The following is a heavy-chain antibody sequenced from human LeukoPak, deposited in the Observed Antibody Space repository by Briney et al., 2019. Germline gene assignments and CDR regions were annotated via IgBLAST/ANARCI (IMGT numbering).Heavy chain of an antibody. Sequence: GGSLRLSCAASGFAFSNFAMHWVRQAPGKGLEWVAVVSYEGTIKYYSDSAKGRFTISRDNSNSLISLQMNDLTTEDTAVYYCAREKFDSWGQGTLVTVSP. CDR2: VSYEGTIK. CDR3: AREKFDS. CDR1: GFAFSNFA. J-gene: IGHJ5*01. V-gene: IGHV3-30*14.